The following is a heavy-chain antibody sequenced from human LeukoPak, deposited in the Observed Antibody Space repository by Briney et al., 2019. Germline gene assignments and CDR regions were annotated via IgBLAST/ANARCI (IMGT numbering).Heavy chain of an antibody. CDR1: GFTFSGYG. D-gene: IGHD3-22*01. CDR3: AKTPATYYYDSSGLD. V-gene: IGHV3-30*18. Sequence: GGSVRLSCAASGFTFSGYGMHWVRQAPGKGLEWVAFISYDGSNKYYADSVKGRFTISRDNSKNTLYLQMNSLRVEDTAVYYCAKTPATYYYDSSGLDWGQGTLVTVSS. CDR2: ISYDGSNK. J-gene: IGHJ4*02.